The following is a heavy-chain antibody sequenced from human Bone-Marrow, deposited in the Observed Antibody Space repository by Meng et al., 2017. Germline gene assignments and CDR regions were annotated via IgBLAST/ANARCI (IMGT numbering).Heavy chain of an antibody. J-gene: IGHJ4*02. CDR3: ARDEDISAAGKLFGDY. Sequence: VQVGQSGAEVKKPGASLNASCKAPGYACTSYGISWVRQAPGQGLEWMGRINPKSGDTHYAQKFQARVTMTGDTSISTAYMELSGLRSDDTAMYYCARDEDISAAGKLFGDYWGQGTLVTVSS. D-gene: IGHD6-25*01. V-gene: IGHV1-2*06. CDR1: GYACTSYG. CDR2: INPKSGDT.